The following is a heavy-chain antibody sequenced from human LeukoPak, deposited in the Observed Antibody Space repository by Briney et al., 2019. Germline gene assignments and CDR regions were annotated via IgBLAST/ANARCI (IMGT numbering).Heavy chain of an antibody. V-gene: IGHV4-59*01. D-gene: IGHD3-22*01. CDR3: ARARTPLGYYDSSGYYHFDY. CDR1: GGSISSYY. J-gene: IGHJ4*02. Sequence: SETLSLTCTVSGGSISSYYWSWIRQPPGKGLEWIGYIYYSGSTNYNPSLKSRVTISVDTSKNQFSLKLSSVTAADTAVYYCARARTPLGYYDSSGYYHFDYWGRGTLVTVSS. CDR2: IYYSGST.